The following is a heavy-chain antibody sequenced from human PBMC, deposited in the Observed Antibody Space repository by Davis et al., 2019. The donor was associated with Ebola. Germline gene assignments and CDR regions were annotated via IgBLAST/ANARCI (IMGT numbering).Heavy chain of an antibody. CDR1: GDSIRSSY. CDR3: ARGFSGGYYNFDS. D-gene: IGHD3-10*01. CDR2: VFHTGST. Sequence: MPSETLSLPFTVSGDSIRSSYWTWIPQSPRKGLEWIGHVFHTGSTSYNPLLQGRITISLDTSKNQFSLKLNSVTTSDTAVYYCARGFSGGYYNFDSWGRGALVTVSS. J-gene: IGHJ4*02. V-gene: IGHV4-59*01.